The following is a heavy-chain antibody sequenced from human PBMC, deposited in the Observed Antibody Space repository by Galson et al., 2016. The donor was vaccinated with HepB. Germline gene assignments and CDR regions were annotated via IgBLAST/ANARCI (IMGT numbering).Heavy chain of an antibody. V-gene: IGHV3-11*01. CDR2: ISGSGTSI. D-gene: IGHD1-14*01. Sequence: SLRLSCAASGFTFSDYYTSWVRQAPGKGLEWLSIISGSGTSIYYADSVKGRFTVSRDNTKNLVYLQTNSLRAEDTAVYYCARDRIPDRYYGLSVWGHGTTVTVSS. CDR3: ARDRIPDRYYGLSV. J-gene: IGHJ6*02. CDR1: GFTFSDYY.